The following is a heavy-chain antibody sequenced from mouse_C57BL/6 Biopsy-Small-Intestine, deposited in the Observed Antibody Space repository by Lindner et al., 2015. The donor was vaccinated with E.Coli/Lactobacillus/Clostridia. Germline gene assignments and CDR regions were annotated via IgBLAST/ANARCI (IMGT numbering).Heavy chain of an antibody. D-gene: IGHD1-1*01. CDR3: ARHYTPDSSGYLGF. Sequence: SVKVSCKASGYTFTDYYIHWVRQAPGQGPDWMGMINPRDGSATSAQKFQGRLTMTRDTSTSTVYMELSSLTSEDTAVYYCARHYTPDSSGYLGFWGQGTLVAVSS. CDR1: GYTFTDYY. V-gene: IGHV1-84*01. CDR2: INPRDGSA. J-gene: IGHJ4*01.